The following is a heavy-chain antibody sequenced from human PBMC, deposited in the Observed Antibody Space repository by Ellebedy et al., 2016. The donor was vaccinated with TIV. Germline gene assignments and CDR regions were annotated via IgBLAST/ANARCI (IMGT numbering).Heavy chain of an antibody. Sequence: PGGSLRLSCAASGFTFCRHWMHGIRQAPGKGLAWLSRINGDGGFTSHADFVKGRFTISRDNAKNTLYLQMNSLKAEDTAMYYCTTLSDTGYWGHGTLVAVSS. CDR2: INGDGGFT. D-gene: IGHD2-21*02. CDR3: TTLSDTGY. J-gene: IGHJ4*01. V-gene: IGHV3-74*01. CDR1: GFTFCRHW.